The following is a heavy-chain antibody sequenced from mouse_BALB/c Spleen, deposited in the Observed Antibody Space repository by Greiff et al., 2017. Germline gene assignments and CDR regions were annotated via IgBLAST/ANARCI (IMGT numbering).Heavy chain of an antibody. J-gene: IGHJ4*01. Sequence: EVKLVESGGDLVKPGGSLKLSCAASGFTFSSYGMSWVRQTPDKRLEWVATISSGGSYTYYPDSVKGRFTISRDNAKNTLYLQMSSLKSEDTAMYYCARPSLRRAYYAMDYWGQGTSVTVSS. CDR3: ARPSLRRAYYAMDY. CDR2: ISSGGSYT. D-gene: IGHD1-2*01. CDR1: GFTFSSYG. V-gene: IGHV5-6*01.